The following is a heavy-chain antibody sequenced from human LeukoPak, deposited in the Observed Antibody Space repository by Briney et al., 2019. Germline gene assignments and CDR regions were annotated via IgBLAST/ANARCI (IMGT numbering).Heavy chain of an antibody. Sequence: ASVKVSCKASGYTFTSYGISWVRQAPGQGLEWMGWISAYNGNTNYAQKLQGRVTITRDMSTSTAYMELSSLRSEDTAVYYCAAERGVGATWGQGTLVTVSS. J-gene: IGHJ4*02. V-gene: IGHV1-18*01. CDR3: AAERGVGAT. CDR1: GYTFTSYG. D-gene: IGHD1-26*01. CDR2: ISAYNGNT.